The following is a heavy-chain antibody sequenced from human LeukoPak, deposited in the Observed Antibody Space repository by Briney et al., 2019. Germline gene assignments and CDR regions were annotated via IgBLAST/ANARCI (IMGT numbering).Heavy chain of an antibody. J-gene: IGHJ6*03. CDR3: ARVYSYYDFWSGYLRANYYMDV. CDR1: GGSISSYY. CDR2: IYYSGST. Sequence: SETLSLTCTVSGGSISSYYWSWIRQPPGKGLEWIGYIYYSGSTNYNPSLKSRVTISVDTSKNQFSLKLSSVTAADTAVYYCARVYSYYDFWSGYLRANYYMDVWGKGTTVTVSS. D-gene: IGHD3-3*01. V-gene: IGHV4-59*01.